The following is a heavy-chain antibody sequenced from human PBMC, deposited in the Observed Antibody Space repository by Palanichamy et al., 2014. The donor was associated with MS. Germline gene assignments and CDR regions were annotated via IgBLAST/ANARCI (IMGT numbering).Heavy chain of an antibody. J-gene: IGHJ6*02. D-gene: IGHD3-22*01. V-gene: IGHV1-46*03. CDR3: ARGGKYYYNSSGYYYNYYYYYGMDV. CDR2: INPSGGST. CDR1: GYTFTNYS. Sequence: QVQLVQSGAEVKKPGASVKISCKASGYTFTNYSIHWVRQAPGQGLEWMGIINPSGGSTNYAQRFQGRVTMTRDTSTSTVYMELSSLRSEDTAVYYCARGGKYYYNSSGYYYNYYYYYGMDVWGQGTTVTVSS.